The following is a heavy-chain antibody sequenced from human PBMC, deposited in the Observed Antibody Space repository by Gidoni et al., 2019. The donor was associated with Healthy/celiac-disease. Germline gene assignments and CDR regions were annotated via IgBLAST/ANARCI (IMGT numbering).Heavy chain of an antibody. CDR1: GFTFSSYW. CDR2: IKQDGSEK. D-gene: IGHD1-7*01. J-gene: IGHJ4*02. CDR3: ARGSLGINWNYGHPFDY. V-gene: IGHV3-7*01. Sequence: EVQLVESGGGLVQPGGSLRLSCAASGFTFSSYWMSWVRQAPGKGLEWVANIKQDGSEKYYVDSVKGRFTISRDNAKNSLYLQMNSLRAEDTAVYYCARGSLGINWNYGHPFDYWGQGTLVTVSS.